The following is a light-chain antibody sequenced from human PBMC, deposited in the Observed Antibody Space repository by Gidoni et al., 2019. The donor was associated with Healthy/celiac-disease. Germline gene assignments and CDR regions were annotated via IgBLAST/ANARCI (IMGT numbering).Light chain of an antibody. CDR2: GAS. V-gene: IGKV3-20*01. Sequence: EIVLTQSPGTLSLSPGQSATLSCRASQSISSSQLAWYQPKPGQAPRPLMYGASSRATGIPDRFSGSGSGTDFTLTISRLEPEDFAVYYCQHFGNFGGGTKVE. CDR1: QSISSSQ. CDR3: QHFGN. J-gene: IGKJ4*01.